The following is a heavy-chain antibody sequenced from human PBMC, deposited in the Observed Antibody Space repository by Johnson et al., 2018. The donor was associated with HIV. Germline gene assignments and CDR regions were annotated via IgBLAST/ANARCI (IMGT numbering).Heavy chain of an antibody. J-gene: IGHJ3*02. Sequence: QVPLVEPGGGVVQPGRSLRLSCAASGFTLSSYAMHWVRQAPGKGLEWVAAVSYDGSNKYYADSVKGRFTISRDNSKNTLYLQMNSLRAEDTAVYYCARVYSSSSAHAFDIWGQGTMVTVSS. V-gene: IGHV3-30*04. D-gene: IGHD6-6*01. CDR3: ARVYSSSSAHAFDI. CDR2: VSYDGSNK. CDR1: GFTLSSYA.